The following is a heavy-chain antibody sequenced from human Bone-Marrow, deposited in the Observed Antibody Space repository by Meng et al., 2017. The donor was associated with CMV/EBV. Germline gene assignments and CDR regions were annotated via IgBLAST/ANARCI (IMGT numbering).Heavy chain of an antibody. CDR3: ARGAWYYDSSGYSAF. D-gene: IGHD3-22*01. J-gene: IGHJ4*02. CDR2: INPNSGGT. V-gene: IGHV1-2*02. Sequence: HVPRVQSVAEVKKPGALVKVSCKASGYTFSVYYMHWVRQAPGQGLEWMGWINPNSGGTNYAQKFQGRVTMTRDTSISTAYMELSRLRSDDTAVYYCARGAWYYDSSGYSAFWGQGTLVTVSS. CDR1: GYTFSVYY.